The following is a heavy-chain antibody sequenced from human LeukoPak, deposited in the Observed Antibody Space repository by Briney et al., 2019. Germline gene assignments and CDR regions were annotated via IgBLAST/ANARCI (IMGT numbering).Heavy chain of an antibody. CDR2: MNPNSGNT. D-gene: IGHD3-10*01. Sequence: ASAKVSCKASGYTFTSYDINWVRQATGQGLEWMGWMNPNSGNTGYAQKLQGRVTMTRNTSISTAYMELSSLRSEDTAVYYCARVILVRGVIHYYYYGMDVWGQGTTVTVSS. J-gene: IGHJ6*02. CDR1: GYTFTSYD. V-gene: IGHV1-8*01. CDR3: ARVILVRGVIHYYYYGMDV.